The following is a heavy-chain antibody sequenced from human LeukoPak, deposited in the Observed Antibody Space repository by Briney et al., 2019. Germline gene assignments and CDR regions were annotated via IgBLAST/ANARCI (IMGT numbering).Heavy chain of an antibody. CDR3: ARGSIESGSYYYYFDY. CDR2: INPNSGGT. J-gene: IGHJ4*02. V-gene: IGHV1-2*04. Sequence: ASVKVSCKASGYTFTGYYMHWVRQAPGQGLEWMGWINPNSGGTNYAQKFQGWVTMTRDTSISTAYMELSRLRSDDTAVYYRARGSIESGSYYYYFDYWGQGTLVTVSS. CDR1: GYTFTGYY. D-gene: IGHD1-26*01.